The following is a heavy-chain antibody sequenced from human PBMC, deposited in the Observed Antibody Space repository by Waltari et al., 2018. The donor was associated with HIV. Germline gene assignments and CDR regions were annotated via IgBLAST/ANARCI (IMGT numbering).Heavy chain of an antibody. D-gene: IGHD3-3*01. J-gene: IGHJ5*02. CDR3: STSRPGAMFGDA. CDR2: MNPSTGNA. V-gene: IGHV1-8*01. CDR1: GYHFTNYD. Sequence: QGQLVQSGAEVKQSGASVRISCKASGYHFTNYDINWLRQATGQGLEWMGWMNPSTGNAGYAHNFQGRVTMTRDIPINTAYMELSGLTSHDTAVYYCSTSRPGAMFGDAWGQGTLVTVSS.